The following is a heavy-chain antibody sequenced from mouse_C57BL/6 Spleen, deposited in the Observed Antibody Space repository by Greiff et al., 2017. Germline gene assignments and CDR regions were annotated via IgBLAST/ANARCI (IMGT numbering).Heavy chain of an antibody. CDR2: IDPSDSET. CDR3: ARSVPDYYGSSYVDY. V-gene: IGHV1-52*01. CDR1: GYTFTSYW. Sequence: QVQLKQPGAELVRPGSSVKLSCKASGYTFTSYWMHCVKQRPIQGLEWIGNIDPSDSETHYAQKFKDKATLTVDKSSSTAYMQLSSLTSEDSAVYYCARSVPDYYGSSYVDYWGQGTTLTGSS. J-gene: IGHJ2*01. D-gene: IGHD1-1*01.